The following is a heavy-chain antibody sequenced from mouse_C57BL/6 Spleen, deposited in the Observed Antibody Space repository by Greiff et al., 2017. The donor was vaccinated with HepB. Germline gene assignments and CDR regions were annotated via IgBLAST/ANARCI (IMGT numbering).Heavy chain of an antibody. CDR2: ISNGGGST. V-gene: IGHV5-12*01. Sequence: EVKLMESGGGLVQPGGSLKLSCAASGFTFSDYYMYWVRQTPEKRLEWVAYISNGGGSTYYPDTVKGRFTISRDNAKNTLYLQMSRLKSEDTAMYYCARDTTVGGYFDYWGQGTTLTVSS. CDR3: ARDTTVGGYFDY. J-gene: IGHJ2*01. D-gene: IGHD1-1*01. CDR1: GFTFSDYY.